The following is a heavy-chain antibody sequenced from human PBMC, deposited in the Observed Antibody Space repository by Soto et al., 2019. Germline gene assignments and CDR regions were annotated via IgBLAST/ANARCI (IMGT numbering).Heavy chain of an antibody. V-gene: IGHV2-5*08. Sequence: TLSLTCAVSGASVSSTYWWSWIRQPPGKALEWLALIYWDDDKRYSPSLKSSLTITKDTSKNQVVLTMTNIDPVDTATYYCARTLGYTYYFDYWGQGTLVTVSS. J-gene: IGHJ4*02. CDR1: GASVSSTYWW. CDR3: ARTLGYTYYFDY. D-gene: IGHD6-13*01. CDR2: IYWDDDK.